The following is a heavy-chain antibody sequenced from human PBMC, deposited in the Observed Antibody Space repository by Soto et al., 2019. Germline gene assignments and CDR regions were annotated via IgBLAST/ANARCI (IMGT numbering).Heavy chain of an antibody. CDR2: IYYSGST. V-gene: IGHV4-39*01. CDR1: GGSISSRGYY. J-gene: IGHJ5*02. CDR3: ATSNGFDP. Sequence: QLQLQESGPGLVKPSETLSLTCTVSGGSISSRGYYWGWIRQPPGKGLEWIGTIYYSGSTYYNPSLKSRVTISVDTSKNQFSLKLSAVTAADTAVYYCATSNGFDPWGQGTLVTVSS.